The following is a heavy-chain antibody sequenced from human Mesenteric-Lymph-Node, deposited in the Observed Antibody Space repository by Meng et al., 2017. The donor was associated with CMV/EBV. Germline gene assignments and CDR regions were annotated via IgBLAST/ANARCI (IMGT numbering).Heavy chain of an antibody. J-gene: IGHJ5*02. CDR2: ISGYDGKT. CDR3: ARDPAGVLVPSASNWFDP. Sequence: ASVKVSCKASGYTFSDYNIDWVRQAPGQGLEWMGWISGYDGKTKYAQKFQGRVTMTADTSTNTAYLELRSLTSDDTAVYYCARDPAGVLVPSASNWFDPWGQGTLVTVSS. V-gene: IGHV1-18*01. CDR1: GYTFSDYN. D-gene: IGHD6-19*01.